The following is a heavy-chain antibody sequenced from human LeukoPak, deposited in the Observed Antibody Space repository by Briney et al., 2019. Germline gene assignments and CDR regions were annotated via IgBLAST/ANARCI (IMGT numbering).Heavy chain of an antibody. CDR1: GYTFTNYA. Sequence: ASVKVSCKASGYTFTNYAVHWVRQAPGQRLEWMGWINAGNADRRYSEKFQGRVTFTRDTSASTAYMELSGLKSEDTAVYYCAKGIWDSGHYYFDYWGQGTLVTVSS. V-gene: IGHV1-3*01. CDR2: INAGNADR. J-gene: IGHJ4*02. CDR3: AKGIWDSGHYYFDY. D-gene: IGHD1-26*01.